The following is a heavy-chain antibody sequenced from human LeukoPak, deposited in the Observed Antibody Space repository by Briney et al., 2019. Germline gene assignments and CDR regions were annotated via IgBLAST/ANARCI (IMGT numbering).Heavy chain of an antibody. Sequence: GGSLRLSCAASGLTFSTYGMHWVRQAPGKGLEWVALISHGGSNEYYADSVKGRFTISRDNSKNTLYLQMNSLRAEDTALYYCAKDLEPYSSSWPADYWGQGTLVTVS. CDR1: GLTFSTYG. J-gene: IGHJ4*02. D-gene: IGHD6-13*01. V-gene: IGHV3-30*02. CDR2: ISHGGSNE. CDR3: AKDLEPYSSSWPADY.